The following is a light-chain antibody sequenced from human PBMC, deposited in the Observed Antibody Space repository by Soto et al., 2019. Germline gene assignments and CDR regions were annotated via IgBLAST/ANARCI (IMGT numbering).Light chain of an antibody. CDR2: GAS. CDR1: QSVRSRY. Sequence: EIVLTQSPGTLSLSPGERATLSCRASQSVRSRYLAWYQQKPGQAPRLLIYGASSRATGIPDRFSGSGSGTDFTLTISRLEPEDFAVYYCQQYGRSPSTFGGGTKVEIK. J-gene: IGKJ4*01. CDR3: QQYGRSPST. V-gene: IGKV3-20*01.